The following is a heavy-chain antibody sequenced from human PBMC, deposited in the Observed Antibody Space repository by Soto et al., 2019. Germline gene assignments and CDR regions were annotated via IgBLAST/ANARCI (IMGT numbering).Heavy chain of an antibody. V-gene: IGHV1-46*03. CDR3: TKEDSGAAWFDT. Sequence: ASVKVSCKASGYTFTSYYMHWVRQAPGQGLEWMGTINPSGVSTSYAEKFRGRITMARNMSTSTVYMELSSLGSEDTAVYYCTKEDSGAAWFDTWGQGTLVTVSS. CDR1: GYTFTSYY. J-gene: IGHJ5*02. CDR2: INPSGVST. D-gene: IGHD7-27*01.